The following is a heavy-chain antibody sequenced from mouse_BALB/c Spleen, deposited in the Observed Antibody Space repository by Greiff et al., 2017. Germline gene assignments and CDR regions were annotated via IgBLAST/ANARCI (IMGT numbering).Heavy chain of an antibody. CDR3: ARQGYDNPLAY. Sequence: QVQLQQSGAELVRPGTSVKVSCKASGYAFTNYLIEWVKQRPGQGLEWIGVINPGSGGTNYNEKFKGKATLTVDKSSSTAYMQLSSLTSDDSAVYVYARQGYDNPLAYWGQGTLVTVSA. CDR2: INPGSGGT. D-gene: IGHD2-3*01. J-gene: IGHJ3*01. V-gene: IGHV1-54*01. CDR1: GYAFTNYL.